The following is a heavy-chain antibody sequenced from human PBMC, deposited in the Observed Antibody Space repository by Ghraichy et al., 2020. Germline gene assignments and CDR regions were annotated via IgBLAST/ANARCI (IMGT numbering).Heavy chain of an antibody. CDR2: IKQDGGEK. CDR1: GFTVSSYW. J-gene: IGHJ3*02. D-gene: IGHD5-24*01. V-gene: IGHV3-7*03. CDR3: AKNQWLQFDAFNI. Sequence: GESLNISCAASGFTVSSYWMSWVRQVPGKGPEWVANIKQDGGEKYYVDSVKGRFTISRDNAKNSLYLQMNSLRAEDTAVYYCAKNQWLQFDAFNIWGRGTLVTVSS.